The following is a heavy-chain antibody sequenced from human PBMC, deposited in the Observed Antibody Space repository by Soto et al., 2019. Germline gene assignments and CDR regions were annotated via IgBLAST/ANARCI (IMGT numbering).Heavy chain of an antibody. CDR1: GGSFSGYY. CDR3: ARAEKQNCFDP. V-gene: IGHV4-34*01. CDR2: INHSGST. J-gene: IGHJ5*02. Sequence: SETLSLTSAVYGGSFSGYYWSWIRQPPGKGLEWIGEINHSGSTNYNPSLKSRVTISVDTSKNQFSLKLSSVTAADTAVYYCARAEKQNCFDPGGQGTLVTVSS.